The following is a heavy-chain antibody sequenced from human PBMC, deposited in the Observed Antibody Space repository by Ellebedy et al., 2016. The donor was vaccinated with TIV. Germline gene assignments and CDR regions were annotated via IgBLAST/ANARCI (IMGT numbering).Heavy chain of an antibody. Sequence: GESLKISCAASGFTFSSYWMSWVRQAPGKGLEWVANIKQDGSEKYYVDSVKGRFTISRDNAKNSLYLQMNSLRAEDTAVNYCAREGNYCTNGVCLYYYYGMDVWGQGTTVTVSS. CDR3: AREGNYCTNGVCLYYYYGMDV. CDR2: IKQDGSEK. J-gene: IGHJ6*02. D-gene: IGHD2-8*01. CDR1: GFTFSSYW. V-gene: IGHV3-7*01.